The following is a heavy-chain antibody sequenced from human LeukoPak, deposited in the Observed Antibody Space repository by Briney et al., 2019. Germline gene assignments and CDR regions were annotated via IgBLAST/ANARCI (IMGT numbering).Heavy chain of an antibody. Sequence: GASVKVSCKASGYTFTSYAMNWVRQAPGQGLEGMGWINTNTGNPTYAQGFTGRFVFSLDTSVSTAYLQISSLKAEDTAVYYCARVALPRYCSGGSCYIDYYYYYMDVWGKGTTVTVSS. D-gene: IGHD2-15*01. CDR1: GYTFTSYA. J-gene: IGHJ6*03. V-gene: IGHV7-4-1*02. CDR2: INTNTGNP. CDR3: ARVALPRYCSGGSCYIDYYYYYMDV.